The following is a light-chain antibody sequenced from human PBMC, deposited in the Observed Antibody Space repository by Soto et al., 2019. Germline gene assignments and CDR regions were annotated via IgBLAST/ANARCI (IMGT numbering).Light chain of an antibody. CDR2: KAS. CDR3: QQYNSYPIT. V-gene: IGKV1-5*03. J-gene: IGKJ5*01. Sequence: DIQLTQSPSTLSASIGDRVTITCRASQSISTWLAWYQQKPGTAPKLLIYKASTLEGGVPSRFSGSRSGTEFTLTISSLQPDDFATYYCQQYNSYPITFGQGTRLEIK. CDR1: QSISTW.